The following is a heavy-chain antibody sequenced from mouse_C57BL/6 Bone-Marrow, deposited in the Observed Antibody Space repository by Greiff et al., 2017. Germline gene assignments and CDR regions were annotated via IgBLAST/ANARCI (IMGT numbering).Heavy chain of an antibody. J-gene: IGHJ2*01. Sequence: EVKLVESGAELVKPGASVKLSCTASGFNIKDYYIHWVKQRTEQGLEWIGRIDPEDGETKYAPKFKDKATITADTSSNTAYLQPSSLTSEDTAVYYCTRSLIYYGTNYWGQGTTLTVSS. V-gene: IGHV14-2*01. CDR1: GFNIKDYY. CDR3: TRSLIYYGTNY. D-gene: IGHD1-1*01. CDR2: IDPEDGET.